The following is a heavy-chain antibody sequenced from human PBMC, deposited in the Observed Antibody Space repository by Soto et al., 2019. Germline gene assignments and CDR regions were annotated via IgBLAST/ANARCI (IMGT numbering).Heavy chain of an antibody. V-gene: IGHV4-34*01. Sequence: SETLSLTCAVYSGSFSGYQWSWIRQTPGKGLEWIGGINYSGNINYNPSLKSRVTISVDTSKNQFSLKLSSVTAADTAVYYCARTYYDFWSGNQVGAFDIWGQGTMVTVSS. J-gene: IGHJ3*02. CDR3: ARTYYDFWSGNQVGAFDI. CDR2: INYSGNI. CDR1: SGSFSGYQ. D-gene: IGHD3-3*01.